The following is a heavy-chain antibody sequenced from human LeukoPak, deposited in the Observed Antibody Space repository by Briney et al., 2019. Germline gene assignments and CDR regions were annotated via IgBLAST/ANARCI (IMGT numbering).Heavy chain of an antibody. D-gene: IGHD6-19*01. J-gene: IGHJ4*02. CDR2: ISGSGGST. CDR1: GFTVSSKY. Sequence: PGGSLRLSCAASGFTVSSKYMSWVRQAPGKGLEWVSAISGSGGSTYYADSVKGRFTISRDNSKNTLYLQMNSLRAEDTAVYYCAKDPYSSAPYFDYWGQGTLVTVSS. CDR3: AKDPYSSAPYFDY. V-gene: IGHV3-23*01.